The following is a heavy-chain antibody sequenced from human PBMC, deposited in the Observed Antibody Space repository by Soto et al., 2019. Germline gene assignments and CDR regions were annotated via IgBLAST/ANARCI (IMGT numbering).Heavy chain of an antibody. CDR3: ARAGSTVTAYYYYGMDV. J-gene: IGHJ6*02. D-gene: IGHD4-4*01. V-gene: IGHV1-69*13. CDR1: GGTFSSYA. Sequence: SVKVSCKASGGTFSSYAIGWVRQAPGQGLEWMGGIIPIFGTANYAQKFQGRVTITADESTSTAYMELSSLRSEDTAVYYCARAGSTVTAYYYYGMDVWGQGTTVTVSS. CDR2: IIPIFGTA.